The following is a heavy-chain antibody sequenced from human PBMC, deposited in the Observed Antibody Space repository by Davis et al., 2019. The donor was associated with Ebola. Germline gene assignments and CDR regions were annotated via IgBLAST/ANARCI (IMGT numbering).Heavy chain of an antibody. CDR3: AKDFAGAAAGINWFDP. J-gene: IGHJ5*02. D-gene: IGHD6-13*01. Sequence: GGSLRLSCAASGFTLSSYGMHWVRQAPGKGLEWVAVISYDGSNKYYADSVKGRFTISRDNSKNTLYLQMNSLRAEDTAVYYCAKDFAGAAAGINWFDPRGQGTLVTVSS. CDR2: ISYDGSNK. V-gene: IGHV3-30*18. CDR1: GFTLSSYG.